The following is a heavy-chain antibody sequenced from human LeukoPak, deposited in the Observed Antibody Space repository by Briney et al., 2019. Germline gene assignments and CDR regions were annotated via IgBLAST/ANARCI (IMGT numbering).Heavy chain of an antibody. CDR2: IQYDGSNQ. D-gene: IGHD6-13*01. V-gene: IGHV3-30*02. Sequence: GGSLRLSCTASGFTFSSYGMHWVRQAPGKGLEWVAYIQYDGSNQQYADSVKGRFSISRDRSKNIPYLQMNSLRAEDTAVYYCAKDRVVEQQLVSNGFDYWGQGTLVTVSS. CDR1: GFTFSSYG. CDR3: AKDRVVEQQLVSNGFDY. J-gene: IGHJ4*02.